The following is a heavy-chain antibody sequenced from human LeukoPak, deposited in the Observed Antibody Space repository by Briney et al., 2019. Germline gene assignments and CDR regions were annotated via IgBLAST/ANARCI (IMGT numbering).Heavy chain of an antibody. CDR1: GGSFSGYY. J-gene: IGHJ6*03. Sequence: PSETLSLTCAVYGGSFSGYYWSWIRQPPGKGLEWIGEINHGGSTNYNPSLKSRVTISVDTSKNQFSLKLSSVTAADTAVYYCARAENGSGSYPSYYYYYYMDVWGKGTTVTVSS. D-gene: IGHD3-10*01. CDR3: ARAENGSGSYPSYYYYYYMDV. CDR2: INHGGST. V-gene: IGHV4-34*01.